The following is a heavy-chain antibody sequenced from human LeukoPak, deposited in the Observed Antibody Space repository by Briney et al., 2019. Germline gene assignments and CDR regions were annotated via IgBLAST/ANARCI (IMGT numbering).Heavy chain of an antibody. CDR1: GFNSASNW. CDR2: INSGGSGT. Sequence: GGSLRLSCAASGFNSASNWMHWVRQTPGKGLMWVSRINSGGSGTSYADSVEGRFTISKDNAKNTLYLQMNNLRAEDTAVYYCARHDDYGDYEPIDYWGQGTLVTVSS. V-gene: IGHV3-74*01. CDR3: ARHDDYGDYEPIDY. J-gene: IGHJ4*02. D-gene: IGHD4-17*01.